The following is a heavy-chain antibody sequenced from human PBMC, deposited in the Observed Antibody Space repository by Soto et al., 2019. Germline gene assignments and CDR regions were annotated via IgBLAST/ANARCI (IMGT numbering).Heavy chain of an antibody. CDR3: ARLPGGYSYADYYYYGMDV. V-gene: IGHV5-10-1*01. CDR2: IDPSDSYT. Sequence: GESLKISCKGSGYSFTSYWISWVRQMPGKGLEWMGRIDPSDSYTNYSPSFQGHVTISADKSISTAYLQWSSLKASDTAMYYCARLPGGYSYADYYYYGMDVWGQGTTVTVSS. J-gene: IGHJ6*02. CDR1: GYSFTSYW. D-gene: IGHD5-18*01.